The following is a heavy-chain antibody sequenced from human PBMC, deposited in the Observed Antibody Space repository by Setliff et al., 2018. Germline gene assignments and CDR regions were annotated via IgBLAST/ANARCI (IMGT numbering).Heavy chain of an antibody. J-gene: IGHJ5*02. V-gene: IGHV3-21*01. D-gene: IGHD3-22*01. CDR1: GFTFSSYS. Sequence: GGSLRLSCAASGFTFSSYSMNWVRQAPGKGLEWVSSISSSSSYIYYADSVKGRFTISRDNAKNSLYLQMNSLRAEDTAVYYCARSDDYYDSSGFWFDPWGQGTLVTV. CDR3: ARSDDYYDSSGFWFDP. CDR2: ISSSSSYI.